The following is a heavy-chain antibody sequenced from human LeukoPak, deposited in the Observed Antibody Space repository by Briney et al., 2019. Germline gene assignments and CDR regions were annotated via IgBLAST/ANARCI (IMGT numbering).Heavy chain of an antibody. J-gene: IGHJ4*02. CDR1: GGTFSSYA. V-gene: IGHV1-69*13. Sequence: SVKVSCKASGGTFSSYAISWVRQAPGQGLEWMGGIIPIFGTANYAQKFQGRVTITADESTSTAYMELSSLRSEDTAVYYCASRGYCSGGSCYDIDYWGQGTLVTVSS. D-gene: IGHD2-15*01. CDR2: IIPIFGTA. CDR3: ASRGYCSGGSCYDIDY.